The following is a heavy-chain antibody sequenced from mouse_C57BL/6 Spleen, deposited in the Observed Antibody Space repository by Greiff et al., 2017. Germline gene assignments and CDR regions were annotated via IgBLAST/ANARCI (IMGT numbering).Heavy chain of an antibody. D-gene: IGHD1-1*01. CDR2: INPNNGGT. V-gene: IGHV1-22*01. CDR1: GYTFTDYN. CDR3: AGGGYYGSSYD. Sequence: VQLQQSGPELVKPGASVKMSCKASGYTFTDYNMHWVKQSHGKSLEWIGYINPNNGGTSYIQKFKGKATLTVNKSSSTAYMELRSLTSEDSAVYYCAGGGYYGSSYDWGQGTTLTVSS. J-gene: IGHJ2*01.